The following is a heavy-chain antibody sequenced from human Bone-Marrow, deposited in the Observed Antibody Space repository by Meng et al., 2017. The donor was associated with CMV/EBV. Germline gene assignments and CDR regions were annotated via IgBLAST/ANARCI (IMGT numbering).Heavy chain of an antibody. D-gene: IGHD2-15*01. CDR1: GYTFTGYK. CDR3: VILAGGVDY. CDR2: INCNRGDT. V-gene: IGHV1-2*02. J-gene: IGHJ4*02. Sequence: ASVKVSCKASGYTFTGYKIHWVRQAPGQGPEWLGGINCNRGDTNYAQKFQGRVTMTRDTSISTAYMELSSQRSDDTAVYYCVILAGGVDYWGQGTLVTVSS.